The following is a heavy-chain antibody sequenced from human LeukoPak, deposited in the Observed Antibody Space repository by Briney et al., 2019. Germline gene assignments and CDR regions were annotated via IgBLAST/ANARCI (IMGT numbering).Heavy chain of an antibody. D-gene: IGHD1-1*01. V-gene: IGHV4-59*01. CDR3: AAGDKRPIQLDY. CDR1: GASISNYY. J-gene: IGHJ4*02. Sequence: SETLSLTCSVSGASISNYYCTWIRQSPGKGLEWIGYILYSGSTNSNPSLKGRVTVSVDTSKNQFSLKLTSVTAADTAVYYCAAGDKRPIQLDYWGQGTLVTVSS. CDR2: ILYSGST.